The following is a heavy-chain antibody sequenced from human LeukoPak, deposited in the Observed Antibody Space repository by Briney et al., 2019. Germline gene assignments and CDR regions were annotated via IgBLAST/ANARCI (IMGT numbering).Heavy chain of an antibody. Sequence: GGSLRLSCATSGFSFSSYAMSWVRQAPGKGLEWASSISGSGGSTYYADSVNGRFTISRDNSKNTLYLQMNSLRAEDTAVYYCAKATYSSSWNLYFDYWGQGTLVTVSS. D-gene: IGHD6-13*01. V-gene: IGHV3-23*01. CDR2: ISGSGGST. J-gene: IGHJ4*02. CDR3: AKATYSSSWNLYFDY. CDR1: GFSFSSYA.